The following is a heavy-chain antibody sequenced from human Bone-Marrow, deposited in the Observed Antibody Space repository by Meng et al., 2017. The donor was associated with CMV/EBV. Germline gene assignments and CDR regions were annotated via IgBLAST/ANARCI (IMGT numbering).Heavy chain of an antibody. V-gene: IGHV3-30*02. D-gene: IGHD4-17*01. J-gene: IGHJ4*02. CDR1: GFTFSSYG. CDR3: AKDREEEAVTSFYYFDY. CDR2: IRYAGNNK. Sequence: GESLKISCAASGFTFSSYGMHWVRQAPGKGLEWVTFIRYAGNNKYYADSVEGRFTISRDNSKNTLYLHMDSLRPEDTAVYYCAKDREEEAVTSFYYFDYWGQGTLVTVSS.